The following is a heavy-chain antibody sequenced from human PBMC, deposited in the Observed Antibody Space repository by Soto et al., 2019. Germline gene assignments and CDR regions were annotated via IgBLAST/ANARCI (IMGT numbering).Heavy chain of an antibody. J-gene: IGHJ6*02. Sequence: QVQLVESGGGVVQPGRSLRLSCVASGFTFSSYGMHWVRQAPGKGLEWVAVIWDDGSNKYYADSVKGRFTISRDNSKNPLYLQVNSLRGEDRAVYFCARDRVGLLWFGESYGMDVWGQGTTVTVSS. CDR3: ARDRVGLLWFGESYGMDV. CDR2: IWDDGSNK. V-gene: IGHV3-33*01. D-gene: IGHD3-10*01. CDR1: GFTFSSYG.